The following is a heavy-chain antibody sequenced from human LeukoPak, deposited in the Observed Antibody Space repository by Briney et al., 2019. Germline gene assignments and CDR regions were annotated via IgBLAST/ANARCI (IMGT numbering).Heavy chain of an antibody. CDR3: ARALYYSNGYFFFDN. J-gene: IGHJ4*02. D-gene: IGHD3-22*01. CDR2: ITHSGST. CDR1: GXSLSDYY. Sequence: SETLSLTCGVYGXSLSDYYWTWIRQPPGKGLEWIGEITHSGSTNYNPSLKSRSTISVDPSKNQFSLKLSSVTAADTAVYYCARALYYSNGYFFFDNWGQGTVVTVSS. V-gene: IGHV4-34*09.